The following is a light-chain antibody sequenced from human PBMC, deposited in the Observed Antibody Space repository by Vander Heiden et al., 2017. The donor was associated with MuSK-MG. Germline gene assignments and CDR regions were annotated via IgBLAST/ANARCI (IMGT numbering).Light chain of an antibody. J-gene: IGKJ2*01. Sequence: DHLMTQSPSSLAAAVGDRVTLTFPARESNRKYLSWYPEKTGKTPQALNYATSSLQNGVPTRFSGSGCGTDFTLTSTALRPEDLATYYCQQSFSSYTFGPGTKVQIK. CDR2: ATS. CDR3: QQSFSSYT. CDR1: ESNRKY. V-gene: IGKV1-39*01.